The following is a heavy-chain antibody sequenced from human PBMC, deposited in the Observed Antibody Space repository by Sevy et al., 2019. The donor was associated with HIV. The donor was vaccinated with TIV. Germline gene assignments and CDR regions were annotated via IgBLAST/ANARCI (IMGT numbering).Heavy chain of an antibody. D-gene: IGHD3-10*01. CDR3: AKVFRITMVRGVVVGWFDP. Sequence: GGSLRLSCAASGFTFSSYAMSWVRQAPGKGLEWVAVIWYDGSNTIYADSVKGRFTISRDNSKNTLYLQMNSLRAEDTAVYYCAKVFRITMVRGVVVGWFDPWGQGTLVTVSS. CDR2: IWYDGSNT. V-gene: IGHV3-23*03. J-gene: IGHJ5*02. CDR1: GFTFSSYA.